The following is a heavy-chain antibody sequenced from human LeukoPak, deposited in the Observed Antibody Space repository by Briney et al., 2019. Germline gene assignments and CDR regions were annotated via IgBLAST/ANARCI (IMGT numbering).Heavy chain of an antibody. CDR1: GGSFSGYY. J-gene: IGHJ4*02. CDR3: ARRGKAARRPFDY. V-gene: IGHV4-34*01. Sequence: SETLSLTCAVYGGSFSGYYWSWIRQPPGKGLEWIGEINHSGSTNYNPSLKSRVTISVDTSKNQSSLKLSSVTAADTAVYYCARRGKAARRPFDYWGQGTLVTVSS. D-gene: IGHD6-6*01. CDR2: INHSGST.